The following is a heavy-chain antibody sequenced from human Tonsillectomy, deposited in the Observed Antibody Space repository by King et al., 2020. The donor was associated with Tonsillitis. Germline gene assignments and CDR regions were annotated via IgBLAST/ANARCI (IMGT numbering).Heavy chain of an antibody. Sequence: AQLVQSGGGVVQPGRSLRLSCAASGFTFSSFAMHWVRQAPGKGLEWVAVISYDGSNKYYGDSVKGRFTISRDNSKNTLYLQMNSLRAEDTAVYYCAKEHNYDFWSGDFYGMDVWGQGTTVTVSS. CDR3: AKEHNYDFWSGDFYGMDV. J-gene: IGHJ6*02. V-gene: IGHV3-30*18. CDR1: GFTFSSFA. D-gene: IGHD3-3*01. CDR2: ISYDGSNK.